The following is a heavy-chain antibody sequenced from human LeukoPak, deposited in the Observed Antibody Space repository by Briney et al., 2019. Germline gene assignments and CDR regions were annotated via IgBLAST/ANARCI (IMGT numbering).Heavy chain of an antibody. J-gene: IGHJ6*02. V-gene: IGHV1-24*01. CDR2: FDPEDGET. D-gene: IGHD3-10*01. CDR1: GYTLTELS. Sequence: ASVKVSCKVSGYTLTELSMHWVRQAPGKGLEWMGGFDPEDGETTYAQKFQGRVTMTEDTSTDTAYMELSSLRSEDTAVYYCATGPRYYYGSGSRTAYYYYGMDVWGQGTTVTVSS. CDR3: ATGPRYYYGSGSRTAYYYYGMDV.